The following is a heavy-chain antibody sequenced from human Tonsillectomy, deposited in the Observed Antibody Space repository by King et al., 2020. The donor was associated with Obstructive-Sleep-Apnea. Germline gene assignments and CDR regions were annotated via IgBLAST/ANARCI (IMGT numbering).Heavy chain of an antibody. D-gene: IGHD3-10*01. CDR3: ARQQRNAAGTDYPDAGLDI. CDR1: GFSFSRHW. CDR2: IYPCDSDT. J-gene: IGHJ3*02. Sequence: EWQLVQSGAEAKKPGESLRISCRGFGFSFSRHWIAWVRQMPGKGLEWMGIIYPCDSDTRYSPPCRGQVVISVDRSTSTAYLQWNNLRASDTAIFYCARQQRNAAGTDYPDAGLDIWGQGTKVTVSS. V-gene: IGHV5-51*01.